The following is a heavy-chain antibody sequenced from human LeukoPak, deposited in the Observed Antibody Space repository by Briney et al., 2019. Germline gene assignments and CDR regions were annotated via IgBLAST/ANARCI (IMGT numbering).Heavy chain of an antibody. D-gene: IGHD2-15*01. J-gene: IGHJ4*02. CDR1: GGSISSSSYY. V-gene: IGHV4-39*01. CDR2: IYYSGST. Sequence: SETLSLTCTVSGGSISSSSYYWGWIRQPPGKGLEWIGSIYYSGSTYYNPSLKSRVTISVGTSKNQFSLKLSSVTAADTAVYYCASKGGDCSGGSCYMWYDYWGQGTLVTVSS. CDR3: ASKGGDCSGGSCYMWYDY.